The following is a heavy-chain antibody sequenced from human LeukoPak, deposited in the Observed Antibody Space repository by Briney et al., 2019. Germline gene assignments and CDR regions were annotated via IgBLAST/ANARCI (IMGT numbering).Heavy chain of an antibody. D-gene: IGHD4-17*01. CDR2: IIPIFGTA. CDR1: GYTFTGYY. J-gene: IGHJ5*02. CDR3: AREIATTVPYTWLDP. Sequence: SSVKVSCKASGYTFTGYYMHWVRQAPGQGLEWMGGIIPIFGTANYAQKFQGRVTITTDESTSTAYMELSSLRSEDTAVYYCAREIATTVPYTWLDPWGQGTLVTVSS. V-gene: IGHV1-69*05.